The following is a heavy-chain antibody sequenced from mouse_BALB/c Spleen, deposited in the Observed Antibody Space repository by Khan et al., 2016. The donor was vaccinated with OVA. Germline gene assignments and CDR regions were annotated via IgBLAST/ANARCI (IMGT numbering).Heavy chain of an antibody. D-gene: IGHD1-1*01. CDR3: TRLAYYYGSEGFAY. J-gene: IGHJ3*01. Sequence: EVELVESGGDLVKPGGSLKLSCATSGFTFSTYGMSWVRQTPDKRLEWVAAISSGGSYTYYPGSVKGRFTISRDNANNTLYLQMSSLKSEDTAIYYCTRLAYYYGSEGFAYWGQGTLVTVSA. V-gene: IGHV5-6*01. CDR2: ISSGGSYT. CDR1: GFTFSTYG.